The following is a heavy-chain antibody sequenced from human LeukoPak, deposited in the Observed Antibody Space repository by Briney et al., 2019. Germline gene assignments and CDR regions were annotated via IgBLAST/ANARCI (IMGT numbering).Heavy chain of an antibody. Sequence: GGSLRLSCAASGFTFSDYYMSWIRQAPGKGLEWVSYISGSSSYTNYADSVKGRFTISRDNAKNSLYLQMNSLRAEDTAVYYCARAPLWFGELSFDPWGQGTLVTVSS. CDR2: ISGSSSYT. CDR1: GFTFSDYY. J-gene: IGHJ5*02. V-gene: IGHV3-11*06. D-gene: IGHD3-10*01. CDR3: ARAPLWFGELSFDP.